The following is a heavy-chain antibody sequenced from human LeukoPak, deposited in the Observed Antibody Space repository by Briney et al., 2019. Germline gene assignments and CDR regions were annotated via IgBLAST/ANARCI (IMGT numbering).Heavy chain of an antibody. CDR1: GGSLTTTSYS. D-gene: IGHD1-26*01. J-gene: IGHJ4*02. Sequence: SETLSLTCTVSGGSLTTTSYSWGWIRQPPGKGLEWIGSIDYSGTTYYNPFLKSRFTISVDTSKNQFSLKLTSVTAADTAVYYCARHFDYYGYYFDYWGQGTLVTVSS. CDR3: ARHFDYYGYYFDY. CDR2: IDYSGTT. V-gene: IGHV4-39*01.